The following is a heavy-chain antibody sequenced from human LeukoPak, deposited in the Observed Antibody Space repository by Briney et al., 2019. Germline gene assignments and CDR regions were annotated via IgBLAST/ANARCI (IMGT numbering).Heavy chain of an antibody. J-gene: IGHJ6*03. CDR1: GFTFSNYD. CDR3: AKSGSYYYDMDV. Sequence: GESLKISCAASGFTFSNYDIHWVRQAPGMGLEWVALIRFDGSNTWYADSVKGRITISRDNSKNTLYLQMNSLRGEDTAVYYCAKSGSYYYDMDVWGKGTTVTVSS. CDR2: IRFDGSNT. V-gene: IGHV3-30*02. D-gene: IGHD6-25*01.